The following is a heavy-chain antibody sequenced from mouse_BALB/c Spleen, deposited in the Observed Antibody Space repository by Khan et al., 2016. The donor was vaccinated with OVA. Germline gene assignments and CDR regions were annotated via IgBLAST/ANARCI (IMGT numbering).Heavy chain of an antibody. CDR1: GYIFSDYT. Sequence: EVQLQQSGPELVKPGASVKISCKASGYIFSDYTIDWVKQSHGKSLEWIGDINPNNGDTFYNQKFKGKATLTVDKSSSTAFMELRSLTSEDTAVXDCARTGYGSLGYWGQGTTLTVSS. D-gene: IGHD1-1*01. V-gene: IGHV1-18*01. CDR3: ARTGYGSLGY. CDR2: INPNNGDT. J-gene: IGHJ2*01.